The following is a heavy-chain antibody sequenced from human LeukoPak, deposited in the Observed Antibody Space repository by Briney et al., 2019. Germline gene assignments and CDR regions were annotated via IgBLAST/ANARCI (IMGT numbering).Heavy chain of an antibody. Sequence: KTSETLSLTCTVSGGSISSYYWSWIRQPPGKGLEWIGYIYHSGSTYYNPSLKSRVTISVDRSKNQFSLKLSSVTAADTAVYYCARGGAAAGEGNFDYWGQGTLVTVSS. CDR3: ARGGAAAGEGNFDY. CDR2: IYHSGST. J-gene: IGHJ4*02. V-gene: IGHV4-59*12. CDR1: GGSISSYY. D-gene: IGHD6-13*01.